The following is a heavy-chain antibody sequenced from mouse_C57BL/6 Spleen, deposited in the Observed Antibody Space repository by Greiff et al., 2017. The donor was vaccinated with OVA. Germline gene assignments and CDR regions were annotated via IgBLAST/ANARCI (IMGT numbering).Heavy chain of an antibody. CDR1: GYAFSSYW. J-gene: IGHJ2*01. V-gene: IGHV1-80*01. CDR3: ARGDYGDS. Sequence: QVQLKQSGAELVKPGASVKISCKASGYAFSSYWMNWVKQRPGKGLEWIGQIYPGDGDTNYNGKFTGKATLTADTSSSTACLQLSSLTAEDSAVDVCARGDYGDSWGQGTTLTVSS. D-gene: IGHD2-4*01. CDR2: IYPGDGDT.